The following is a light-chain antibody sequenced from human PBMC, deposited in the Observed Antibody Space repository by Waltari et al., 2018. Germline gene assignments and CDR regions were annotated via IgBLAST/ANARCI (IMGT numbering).Light chain of an antibody. CDR2: GAS. V-gene: IGKV3-20*01. Sequence: EIVLTQSPSTPSLSPGGRTTLSCRARQTGRTTYLAWYQQKPGQAPTLLIYGASSRATGIPDRFSGSGSGTDFSLTISSLEPEDFAVYYCQQYDISPLTFGGGTKVEIK. CDR3: QQYDISPLT. J-gene: IGKJ4*01. CDR1: QTGRTTY.